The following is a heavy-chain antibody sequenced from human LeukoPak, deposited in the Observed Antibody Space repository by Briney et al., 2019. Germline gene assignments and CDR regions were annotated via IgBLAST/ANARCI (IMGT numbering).Heavy chain of an antibody. D-gene: IGHD3-10*01. CDR3: AREHGSMFDY. V-gene: IGHV1-69*13. CDR1: GYTFTSYG. CDR2: IIPIFGTA. Sequence: SVKVSCKASGYTFTSYGISWVRQAPGQGLEWMGGIIPIFGTANYAQKFQGRVTITADESTSTAYMELSSLRSGDTAVYYCAREHGSMFDYWGQGTLVTVSS. J-gene: IGHJ4*02.